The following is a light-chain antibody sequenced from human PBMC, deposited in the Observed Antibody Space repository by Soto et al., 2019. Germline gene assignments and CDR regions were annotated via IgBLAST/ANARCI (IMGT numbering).Light chain of an antibody. CDR3: SSYTTSSTVV. CDR1: SSDVGVFHY. CDR2: EVN. J-gene: IGLJ2*01. Sequence: QSALTQPASVSGSPGQSITLSCTGTSSDVGVFHYVSWYQQHPGKAPKLMIYEVNNRPSGVSNRVSGSKSGNTASLTISGLQAEDEADYYCSSYTTSSTVVFGGGTKLTVL. V-gene: IGLV2-14*01.